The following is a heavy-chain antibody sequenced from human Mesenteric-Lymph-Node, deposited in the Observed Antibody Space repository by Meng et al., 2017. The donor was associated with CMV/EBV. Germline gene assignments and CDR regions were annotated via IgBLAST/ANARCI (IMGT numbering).Heavy chain of an antibody. CDR3: ARANNHAMDV. D-gene: IGHD1/OR15-1a*01. CDR2: IYSGGST. J-gene: IGHJ6*02. Sequence: GGSLRLSCAASGFTVSSNYMSWVRQAPGKGLEWVSVIYSGGSTYYADSVKGRFTISRDNAKNTLYLQMNSLRAEDTAVYYCARANNHAMDVWGQGTTVTVSS. V-gene: IGHV3-53*01. CDR1: GFTVSSNY.